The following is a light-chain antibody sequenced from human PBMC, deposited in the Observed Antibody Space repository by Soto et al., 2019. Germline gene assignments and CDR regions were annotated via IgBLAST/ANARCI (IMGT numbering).Light chain of an antibody. CDR1: QDITNS. CDR3: QQFNSYPIT. Sequence: DIQLTQSPSFLSASVGDRVTITCRASQDITNSLAWYHQKPGKTPKFLISTASTLQSGVPSRFSGTGSGTEFTLTISGLRPEDFATYYCQQFNSYPITFGQGTRLEI. CDR2: TAS. V-gene: IGKV1-9*01. J-gene: IGKJ5*01.